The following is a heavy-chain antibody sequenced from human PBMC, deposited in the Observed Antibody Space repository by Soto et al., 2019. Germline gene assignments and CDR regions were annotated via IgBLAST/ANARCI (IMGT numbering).Heavy chain of an antibody. Sequence: VQLVQSGAEVKKPGASVKVSCKTSGYSFSEFRMHWVRQAPGQGLEWMGWVNPINGNTNYAQDFQGRVTMTRDASTKTVYMELSSLTSDDTSTVYCARENWHFDYWGQGTLITVSS. J-gene: IGHJ4*02. CDR2: VNPINGNT. V-gene: IGHV1-2*02. CDR1: GYSFSEFR. CDR3: ARENWHFDY.